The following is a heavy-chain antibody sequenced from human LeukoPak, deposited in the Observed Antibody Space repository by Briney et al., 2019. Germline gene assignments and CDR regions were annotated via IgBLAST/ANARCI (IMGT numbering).Heavy chain of an antibody. J-gene: IGHJ4*02. Sequence: GASVQVSCKASGYTFTSYDINWVRQATGQGLEWMGWMNPNSGNTGYAQKFQGRVTITRNTSISTAYMELSSLRSEDTAVYYCARGPPYIAATSGNGLVFDYWGQGTLVTVSS. V-gene: IGHV1-8*03. D-gene: IGHD6-13*01. CDR2: MNPNSGNT. CDR3: ARGPPYIAATSGNGLVFDY. CDR1: GYTFTSYD.